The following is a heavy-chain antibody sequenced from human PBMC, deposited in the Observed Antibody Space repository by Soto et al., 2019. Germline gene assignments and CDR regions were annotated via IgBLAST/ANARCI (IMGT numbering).Heavy chain of an antibody. CDR3: AKDRGRARYSGTYWLS. CDR2: ISYDRGNI. Sequence: QVQLVESGGGGVRPGKSLRLSCAPSGFIFSSYGMHWLRQAPGKGLEWVALISYDRGNIFYGDSVKGRFTISRDNSNNTLYLQMNSLRPEDTAMYYCAKDRGRARYSGTYWLSWGQGTLVTVSS. D-gene: IGHD1-26*01. V-gene: IGHV3-30*18. J-gene: IGHJ5*02. CDR1: GFIFSSYG.